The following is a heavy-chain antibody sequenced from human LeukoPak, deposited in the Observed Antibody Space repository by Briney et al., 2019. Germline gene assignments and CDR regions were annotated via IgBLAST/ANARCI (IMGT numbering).Heavy chain of an antibody. J-gene: IGHJ4*02. CDR2: ISADSGNT. Sequence: GGSLRVSCEASGYTFTSYGMSWVRQAPGQGLEWVAWISADSGNTYYAQTLRGRVTITTDTSTSTVYMELRTLGSDDTAVYYCARVIGGTGTNYFDSWGQGTLVTVSS. V-gene: IGHV1-18*01. CDR1: GYTFTSYG. D-gene: IGHD1-7*01. CDR3: ARVIGGTGTNYFDS.